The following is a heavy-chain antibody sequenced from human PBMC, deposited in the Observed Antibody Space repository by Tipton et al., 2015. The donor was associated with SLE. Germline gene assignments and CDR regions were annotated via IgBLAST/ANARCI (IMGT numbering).Heavy chain of an antibody. Sequence: VKPSETLSLTCTVSGGSISSYYWSWIRQPPGKGLEWIGYIYTSGSTNYNPSLKSRVTISVDTSKNQFSLKLSSVTAADTAVYYCASEGSGWYRGYYFDYWGQGTLVTVSS. V-gene: IGHV4-4*08. D-gene: IGHD6-19*01. CDR1: GGSISSYY. CDR3: ASEGSGWYRGYYFDY. J-gene: IGHJ4*02. CDR2: IYTSGST.